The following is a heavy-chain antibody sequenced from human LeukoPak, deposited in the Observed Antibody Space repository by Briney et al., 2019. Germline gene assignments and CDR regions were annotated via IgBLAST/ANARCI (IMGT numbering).Heavy chain of an antibody. CDR3: ARDGSSWYRFDY. CDR1: GFTFSSYS. D-gene: IGHD6-13*01. Sequence: GGSLRLSCAASGFTFSSYSMNWVRQAPGKGLEWVSSISSSSSYIYYADSVKGRFTISRDNAKNSLYLQMNSLRAEDTAGYYCARDGSSWYRFDYWGQGTLVTASS. V-gene: IGHV3-21*01. CDR2: ISSSSSYI. J-gene: IGHJ4*02.